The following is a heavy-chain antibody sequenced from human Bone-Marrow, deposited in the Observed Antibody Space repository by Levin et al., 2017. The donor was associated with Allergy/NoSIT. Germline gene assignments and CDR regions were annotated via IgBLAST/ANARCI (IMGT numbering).Heavy chain of an antibody. Sequence: MASETLSLTCTVSGGSISSYYWSWIRQPPGKGLEWIGYIYYSGSTNYNPSLKSRVTISVDTSKNQFSLKLSSVTAADTAVYYCARHQSDYLPDYWGQGTLVTVSS. CDR2: IYYSGST. CDR3: ARHQSDYLPDY. J-gene: IGHJ4*02. D-gene: IGHD4/OR15-4a*01. V-gene: IGHV4-59*01. CDR1: GGSISSYY.